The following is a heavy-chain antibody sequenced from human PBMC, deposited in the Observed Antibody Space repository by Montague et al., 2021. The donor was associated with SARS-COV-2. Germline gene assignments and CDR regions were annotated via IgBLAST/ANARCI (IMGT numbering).Heavy chain of an antibody. CDR3: ARILHSSGWLGQPTPFDP. CDR2: IDWDDDK. Sequence: PALGKPTQTLTLTCTFSGFSLSTSGMCVSWIRQPPGKALEWLALIDWDDDKYYSTSLKTRLTISKDTSKNQAVLTMTNMDPVDTATYYCARILHSSGWLGQPTPFDPWGQGTLVTVSS. V-gene: IGHV2-70*01. D-gene: IGHD6-19*01. CDR1: GFSLSTSGMC. J-gene: IGHJ5*02.